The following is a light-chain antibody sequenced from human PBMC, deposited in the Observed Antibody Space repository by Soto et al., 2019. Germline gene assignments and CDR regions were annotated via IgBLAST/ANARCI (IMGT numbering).Light chain of an antibody. CDR2: EVS. CDR1: SSDIGGYNY. Sequence: QSALTQPPSASGSPGQSVTISCTGTSSDIGGYNYVSWYQQRPGKAPKLIISEVSKRPSGVPDRFSGSKSGNTASLTVSGLRADDEADYYCNSYAGSNNWVFGGGTKLTVL. CDR3: NSYAGSNNWV. V-gene: IGLV2-8*01. J-gene: IGLJ3*02.